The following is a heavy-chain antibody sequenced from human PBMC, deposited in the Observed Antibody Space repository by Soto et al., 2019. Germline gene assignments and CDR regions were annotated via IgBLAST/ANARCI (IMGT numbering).Heavy chain of an antibody. Sequence: SETLSLTCSVSGSTISSFYWAWIRQPPGKGLEWIGSIYYRGNTNYNPSLKSRVIISVDPSKRQVSLRLSSVTAADTAFYFCTRVGGYYGDYPNFDYWGRGALVTVSS. V-gene: IGHV4-59*01. J-gene: IGHJ4*02. CDR2: IYYRGNT. D-gene: IGHD4-17*01. CDR3: TRVGGYYGDYPNFDY. CDR1: GSTISSFY.